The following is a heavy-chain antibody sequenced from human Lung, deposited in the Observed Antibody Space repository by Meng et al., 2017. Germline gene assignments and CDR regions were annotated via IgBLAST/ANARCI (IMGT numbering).Heavy chain of an antibody. CDR1: GYTFIRHG. V-gene: IGHV1-18*01. J-gene: IGHJ4*02. D-gene: IGHD6-13*01. Sequence: VQVVQSGAQVRNPGASLKVSCKTSGYTFIRHGITWVRQAPGQGLEWMGWISVHNGNTNYAEKFQGRVTMTTDTSTNTAYMELRSLTSDDTAVYYCARDLKPEGIATEYLDYWGQGTLVTVSS. CDR2: ISVHNGNT. CDR3: ARDLKPEGIATEYLDY.